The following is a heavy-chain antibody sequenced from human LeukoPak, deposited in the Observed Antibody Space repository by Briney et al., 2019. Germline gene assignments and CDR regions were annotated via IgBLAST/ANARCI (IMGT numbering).Heavy chain of an antibody. J-gene: IGHJ5*02. D-gene: IGHD4-11*01. V-gene: IGHV4-30-2*01. CDR1: GGSISSGGYS. CDR3: ARHHGDYSNNNWFDP. CDR2: IYHSGST. Sequence: SETLSLTCAVSGGSISSGGYSWSWIRQPPGKGLEWIGYIYHSGSTYYNPSLKSRVTISVDRSKNQFSLKLSSVTAADTAVYYCARHHGDYSNNNWFDPWGQGTLVTVSS.